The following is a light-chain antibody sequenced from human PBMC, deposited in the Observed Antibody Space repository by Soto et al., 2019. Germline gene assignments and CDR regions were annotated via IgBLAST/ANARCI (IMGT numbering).Light chain of an antibody. Sequence: DIQMTQSPSTLSASVGDRVTITCRASQSISSWLAWYQQKPGKAPKLLINKASSLESGVPSRFSGSGSGTEFTLTISSPQPDDFATYYCQQYKSHRRTFGQGTKVDI. CDR3: QQYKSHRRT. J-gene: IGKJ1*01. CDR1: QSISSW. V-gene: IGKV1-5*03. CDR2: KAS.